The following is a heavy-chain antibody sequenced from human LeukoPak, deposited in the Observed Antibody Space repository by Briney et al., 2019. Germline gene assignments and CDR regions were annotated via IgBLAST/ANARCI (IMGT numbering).Heavy chain of an antibody. V-gene: IGHV1-2*02. CDR2: INPNSGGT. Sequence: ASVKVSCKASGYTLTGYYMHWVRQAPGQGLEWMGWINPNSGGTNYAQKFQGRVTMTRDTSISTAYMELSRLRSDDTAVYYCARVRGYGGNSVDYWGQGTLVTVSS. CDR1: GYTLTGYY. J-gene: IGHJ4*02. D-gene: IGHD4-23*01. CDR3: ARVRGYGGNSVDY.